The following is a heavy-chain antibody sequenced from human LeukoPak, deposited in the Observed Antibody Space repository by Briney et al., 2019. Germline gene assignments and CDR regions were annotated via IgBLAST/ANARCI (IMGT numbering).Heavy chain of an antibody. D-gene: IGHD2-15*01. CDR2: IYTSGST. J-gene: IGHJ3*02. Sequence: SETLSLTCTVSGGSISSYYWSWIRQPAGKGLEWIGRIYTSGSTNYNPSLKSRVTMSVDTSKNQFSLKLSSVTAADTAVYYCARDRSGATLDAFDIWGQGTMVTVSS. V-gene: IGHV4-4*07. CDR1: GGSISSYY. CDR3: ARDRSGATLDAFDI.